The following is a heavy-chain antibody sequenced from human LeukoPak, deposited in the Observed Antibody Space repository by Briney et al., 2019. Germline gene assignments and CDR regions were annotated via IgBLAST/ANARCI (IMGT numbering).Heavy chain of an antibody. CDR2: ISWNRVNI. J-gene: IGHJ4*02. CDR1: GFTFDDFA. CDR3: ARVGGH. Sequence: GGSLRLSCVASGFTFDDFAMHWVRQTPEKGLEWVSGISWNRVNIGYADSVKGRFTISRDNAKNSLYLQMNSLRVEDTAVYYCARVGGHWGQGTLVTVSS. D-gene: IGHD3-10*01. V-gene: IGHV3-9*01.